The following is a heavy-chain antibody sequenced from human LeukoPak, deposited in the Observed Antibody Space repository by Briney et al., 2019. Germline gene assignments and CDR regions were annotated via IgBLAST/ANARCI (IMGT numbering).Heavy chain of an antibody. V-gene: IGHV3-74*01. J-gene: IGHJ4*02. CDR2: ISSDGSST. CDR1: GFTFSSYW. CDR3: AREAGSSSWWDY. D-gene: IGHD6-13*01. Sequence: GGSLRLSCAASGFTFSSYWTHWVRQAPGKGLVWVSLISSDGSSTTYADSVKGRFTISRDNAKNTLYLQMNSLRAEDTAVYYCAREAGSSSWWDYWGQGTLVTVSS.